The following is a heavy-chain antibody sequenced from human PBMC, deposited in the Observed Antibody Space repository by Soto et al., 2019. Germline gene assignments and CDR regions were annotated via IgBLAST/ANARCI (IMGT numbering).Heavy chain of an antibody. D-gene: IGHD1-1*01. V-gene: IGHV1-69*13. Sequence: ASVKVSCKASGGTFGSYAISWVRQAPGQGLEWMGGIIPIFGTANYAQKFQGRVTITADESTSTAYMELSSLRSEDTAVYYCARAGDGSNSAFDYWGQGTLVTVSS. J-gene: IGHJ4*02. CDR3: ARAGDGSNSAFDY. CDR1: GGTFGSYA. CDR2: IIPIFGTA.